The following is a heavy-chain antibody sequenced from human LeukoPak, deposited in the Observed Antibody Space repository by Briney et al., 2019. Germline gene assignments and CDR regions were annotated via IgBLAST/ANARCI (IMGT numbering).Heavy chain of an antibody. D-gene: IGHD3-10*01. CDR2: IYYSGST. V-gene: IGHV4-61*01. J-gene: IGHJ4*02. CDR3: ARDRGELDY. CDR1: GGSVSSGSYY. Sequence: SETLSLTCTVSGGSVSSGSYYWSWIRQPPGKGLEWIGYIYYSGSTNYNPSLKSRVTISVDTSKNQFPLKLSSVTAADTAVYYCARDRGELDYWGQGTLVTVSS.